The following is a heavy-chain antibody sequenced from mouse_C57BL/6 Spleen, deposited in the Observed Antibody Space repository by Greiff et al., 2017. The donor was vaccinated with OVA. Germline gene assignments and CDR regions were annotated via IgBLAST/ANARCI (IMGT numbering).Heavy chain of an antibody. J-gene: IGHJ2*01. D-gene: IGHD2-4*01. CDR1: GYTFTTYP. V-gene: IGHV1-47*01. CDR2: FHPYNDDT. Sequence: VQLVESGAELVKPGASVKMSCKASGYTFTTYPIEWMKQNHGKSLEWIGNFHPYNDDTKYNEKFKGKATLTVEKSSSTVYLELSRLTSDDSAVYYCARGDYDYDGPYFDYWGQGTTLTVSS. CDR3: ARGDYDYDGPYFDY.